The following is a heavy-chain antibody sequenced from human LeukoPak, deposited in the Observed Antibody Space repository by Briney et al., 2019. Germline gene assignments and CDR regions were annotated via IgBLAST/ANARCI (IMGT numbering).Heavy chain of an antibody. CDR1: GFTFSSYG. Sequence: PGGSLRLSCAASGFTFSSYGMHWVRQAPGKGLEWVAVIWYDGSNKYYADSVKGRFTISRDNSKNTLYLQMNSLRAEDTAVYYCAKDFGSGWYYFDYWGQGTLVPVSS. J-gene: IGHJ4*02. CDR2: IWYDGSNK. D-gene: IGHD6-19*01. V-gene: IGHV3-30*02. CDR3: AKDFGSGWYYFDY.